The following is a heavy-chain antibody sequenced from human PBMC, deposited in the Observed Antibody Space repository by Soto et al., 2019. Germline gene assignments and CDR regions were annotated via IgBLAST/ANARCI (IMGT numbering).Heavy chain of an antibody. J-gene: IGHJ6*02. CDR3: ARFVRSCSATTCSTRADV. V-gene: IGHV4-61*01. CDR1: GGFVNSGTHS. D-gene: IGHD2-2*01. Sequence: PSETLSLTCPVSGGFVNSGTHSWSWIRQTPGKRLEWIGFIYSGGSTKNPSLRSRGTMSVDTSKNQFSLKLRSVIVADTAVYHCARFVRSCSATTCSTRADVWGQGITVTVSS. CDR2: IYSGGST.